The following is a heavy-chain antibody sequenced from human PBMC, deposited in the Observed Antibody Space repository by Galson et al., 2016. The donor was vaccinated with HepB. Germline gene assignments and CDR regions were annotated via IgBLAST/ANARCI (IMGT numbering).Heavy chain of an antibody. J-gene: IGHJ4*02. CDR1: EFTFTSYA. D-gene: IGHD3-10*01. CDR3: AKDLGLRGFHYLDY. Sequence: SLRLSCAGSEFTFTSYAMNWVRQAPGKGLEWVSAITGDSSRTFYADSVKGRFTISRDNSKNTVYLQMNGLRAEDTAVYYCAKDLGLRGFHYLDYWGQGTPVTVSS. V-gene: IGHV3-23*01. CDR2: ITGDSSRT.